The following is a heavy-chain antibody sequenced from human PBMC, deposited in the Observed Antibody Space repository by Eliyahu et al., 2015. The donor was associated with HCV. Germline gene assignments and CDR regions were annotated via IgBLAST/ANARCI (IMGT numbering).Heavy chain of an antibody. J-gene: IGHJ5*02. Sequence: CAASGFTFSSYWMSWVRQAPGKGLEWVANIKQDGSEKYYVDSVKGRFTISRDNAKNSLYLQMNSLRAEDTAVYYCARGPYNWKTGWFDPWGQGTLVTVSS. D-gene: IGHD1-20*01. CDR1: GFTFSSYW. CDR2: IKQDGSEK. CDR3: ARGPYNWKTGWFDP. V-gene: IGHV3-7*03.